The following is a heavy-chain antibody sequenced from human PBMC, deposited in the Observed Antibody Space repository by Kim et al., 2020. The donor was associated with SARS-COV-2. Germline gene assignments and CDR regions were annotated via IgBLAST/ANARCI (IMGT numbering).Heavy chain of an antibody. V-gene: IGHV3-21*01. D-gene: IGHD1-26*01. CDR3: ARAPDGELDY. Sequence: YIYYADSVKGRFTISRDNAKNSLYLQMNSLRAEDTAVYYCARAPDGELDYWGQGTLVTVSS. J-gene: IGHJ4*02. CDR2: YI.